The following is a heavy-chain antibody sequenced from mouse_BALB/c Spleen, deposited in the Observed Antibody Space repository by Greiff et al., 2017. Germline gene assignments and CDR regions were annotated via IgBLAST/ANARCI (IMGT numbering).Heavy chain of an antibody. J-gene: IGHJ3*01. V-gene: IGHV2-9-2*01. D-gene: IGHD1-1*01. CDR2: IWTGGGT. Sequence: VKLVESGPGLVAPSQSLSITCTVSGFSLTSYDISWIRQPPGKGLEWLGVIWTGGGTNYNSAFMSRLSISKDNSKSQVFLKMNSLQTDDTAIYYCVRDQVVTRFAYWGQGTLVTVSA. CDR1: GFSLTSYD. CDR3: VRDQVVTRFAY.